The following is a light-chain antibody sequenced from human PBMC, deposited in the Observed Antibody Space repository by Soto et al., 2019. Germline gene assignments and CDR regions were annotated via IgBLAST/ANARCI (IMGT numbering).Light chain of an antibody. CDR2: DGS. Sequence: DIQMTQSPSLLSASVGDRVTLTCQASHDISDYLNWFQQKPGKAPQLLIYDGSNLKTGVPSRFSGSGSGTDFTLTISSLQPEDFATYYCQQSYSTPLTFGGGTKVEIK. V-gene: IGKV1-39*01. CDR3: QQSYSTPLT. J-gene: IGKJ4*01. CDR1: HDISDY.